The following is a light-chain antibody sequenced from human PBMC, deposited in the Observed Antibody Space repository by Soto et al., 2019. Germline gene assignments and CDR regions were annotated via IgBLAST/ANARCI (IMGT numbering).Light chain of an antibody. Sequence: DIVMTQSPLSLPVTPGEPASISCRSSQSLLHSNGYNYLDWYLQKPGQSPKLLIYLRSNRASGVPDRFSGSGSGTDFTLKISRVEAEDVGVYYCMQALQTPYTFGQGTKLEIK. J-gene: IGKJ2*01. CDR3: MQALQTPYT. CDR2: LRS. CDR1: QSLLHSNGYNY. V-gene: IGKV2-28*01.